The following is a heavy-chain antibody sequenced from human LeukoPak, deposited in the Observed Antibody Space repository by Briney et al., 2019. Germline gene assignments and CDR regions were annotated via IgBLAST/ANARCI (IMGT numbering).Heavy chain of an antibody. V-gene: IGHV3-23*01. CDR1: VFTLSNYG. D-gene: IGHD2-21*01. J-gene: IGHJ4*02. CDR2: ISGSGSSK. Sequence: GGAQRLSCAVSVFTLSNYGMRWVPQAPGKGVEWVAGISGSGSSKNDAASVRRRVTISRDNPKKTVYLQLNSLRAEDTAVYFCAKRGVVIRVILVGFHKEAYYFDSWGQGALVTVSS. CDR3: AKRGVVIRVILVGFHKEAYYFDS.